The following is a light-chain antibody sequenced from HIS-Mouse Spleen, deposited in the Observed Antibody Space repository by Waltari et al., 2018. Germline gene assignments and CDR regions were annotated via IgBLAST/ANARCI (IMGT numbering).Light chain of an antibody. CDR1: SSDVGSYNL. V-gene: IGLV2-23*03. Sequence: QSALTQPASVSGSPGQSLTISCTGPSSDVGSYNLFSWYQQPPGKAPKLMNYEGSKRPSGVSNRFSGSKSGNTASLTISGLQAEDEADYYCCSYAGSSTFVVFGGGTKLTVL. J-gene: IGLJ2*01. CDR2: EGS. CDR3: CSYAGSSTFVV.